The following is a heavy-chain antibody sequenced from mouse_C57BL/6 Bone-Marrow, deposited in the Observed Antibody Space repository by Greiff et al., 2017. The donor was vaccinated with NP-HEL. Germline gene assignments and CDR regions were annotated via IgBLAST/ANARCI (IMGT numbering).Heavy chain of an antibody. CDR1: GYAFSSYW. CDR3: SSNGYYPAWFAY. Sequence: VKLMESGAELVKPGASVKISCKASGYAFSSYWMNWVKQRPGKGLEWIGQIYPGDGDTNYNGKFKGKATLTADKSSSTAYMQLSSLTSEDSAVYFCSSNGYYPAWFAYWGQGTLVTVSA. D-gene: IGHD2-3*01. CDR2: IYPGDGDT. J-gene: IGHJ3*01. V-gene: IGHV1-80*01.